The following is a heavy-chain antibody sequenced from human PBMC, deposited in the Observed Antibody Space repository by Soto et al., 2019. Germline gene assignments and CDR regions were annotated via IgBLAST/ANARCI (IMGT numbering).Heavy chain of an antibody. CDR3: ARGGGPYVWFNEF. CDR1: GGLFSSFA. J-gene: IGHJ4*02. CDR2: IIPVFGTT. D-gene: IGHD3-16*01. V-gene: IGHV1-69*13. Sequence: ASVKVSCKDSGGLFSSFAISWVRQAPGQGLEWMGGIIPVFGTTNYAQKFQGRVTITADESTNTAYMELSSLTSDDTAMYYCARGGGPYVWFNEFWGQGTQVTVYS.